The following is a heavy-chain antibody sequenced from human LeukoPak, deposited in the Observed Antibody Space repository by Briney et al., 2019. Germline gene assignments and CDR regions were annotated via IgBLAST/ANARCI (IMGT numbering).Heavy chain of an antibody. CDR3: ARLPTGYPNWFDP. Sequence: SETLSLTCIVSGDSISSSTYYWDWIRQPPGKGLEWIGSISHTGTTYYNPSLKSRVTISVDTSKNQFFLKLSSVTAADTAVYYCARLPTGYPNWFDPWGQGSLVTVSS. CDR1: GDSISSSTYY. J-gene: IGHJ5*02. CDR2: ISHTGTT. D-gene: IGHD3-9*01. V-gene: IGHV4-39*01.